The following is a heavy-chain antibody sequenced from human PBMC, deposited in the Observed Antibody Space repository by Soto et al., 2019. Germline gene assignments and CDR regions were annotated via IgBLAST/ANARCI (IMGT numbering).Heavy chain of an antibody. Sequence: SETLSLTWSVSGGSISSYFRNWLRPPPGKGLEWIGYIYDDGTTDYNPSLKSRVTILLDMSKNQFSLKLSSVPAADTAVYYCVSSRSAIYGDALDVWGQGTMVTVSS. V-gene: IGHV4-59*03. J-gene: IGHJ3*01. D-gene: IGHD2-2*01. CDR1: GGSISSYF. CDR3: VSSRSAIYGDALDV. CDR2: IYDDGTT.